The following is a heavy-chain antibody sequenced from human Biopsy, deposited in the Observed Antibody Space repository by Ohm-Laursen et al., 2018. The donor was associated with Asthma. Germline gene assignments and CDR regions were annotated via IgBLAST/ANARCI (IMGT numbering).Heavy chain of an antibody. CDR1: GGTFSNFA. CDR3: ARCQVGYSSGWSLLLKKIYYSGMDV. V-gene: IGHV1-69*13. CDR2: IMTVFGTT. J-gene: IGHJ6*02. D-gene: IGHD6-19*01. Sequence: SVKASCKAPGGTFSNFAISWVRQAPGQGLEWLGGIMTVFGTTNYAQKFQGRVTITADESTSTAYMEVTSLISEDTAIYYCARCQVGYSSGWSLLLKKIYYSGMDVWGQGTAVTVSS.